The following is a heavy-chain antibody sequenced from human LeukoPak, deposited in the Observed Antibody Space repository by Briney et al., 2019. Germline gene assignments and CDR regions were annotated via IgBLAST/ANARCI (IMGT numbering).Heavy chain of an antibody. Sequence: PGGSLRLFCAASGFTFSSYAMSWVRQAPGKGLEWVSAISGSGGSTYYADSVKGRFTISRDNSKNTLYLQMNSLRAEDTAVYYCAKDDMWELAYYFDYWGQGTLVTVSS. J-gene: IGHJ4*02. CDR1: GFTFSSYA. D-gene: IGHD1-26*01. CDR2: ISGSGGST. V-gene: IGHV3-23*01. CDR3: AKDDMWELAYYFDY.